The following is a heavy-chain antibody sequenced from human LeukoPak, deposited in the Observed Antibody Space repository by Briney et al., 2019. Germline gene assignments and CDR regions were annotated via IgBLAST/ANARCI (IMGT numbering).Heavy chain of an antibody. CDR1: GGSISNYY. V-gene: IGHV4-59*01. Sequence: SETLSLTCTVSGGSISNYYWSWIRQPPGKGLEWIGYIYYSGSTNYNPSLKSRVTISVETSKNQFSLKLSSVTAADTAVYYCARGPPGYSYGYYFDYWGQGTLVTVSS. D-gene: IGHD5-18*01. CDR2: IYYSGST. CDR3: ARGPPGYSYGYYFDY. J-gene: IGHJ4*02.